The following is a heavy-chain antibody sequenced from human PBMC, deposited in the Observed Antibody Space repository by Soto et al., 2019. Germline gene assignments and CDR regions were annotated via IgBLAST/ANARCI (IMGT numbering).Heavy chain of an antibody. CDR2: INSDGSST. J-gene: IGHJ6*02. CDR1: GLTFSSYW. D-gene: IGHD3-10*01. CDR3: ARSYHSGSGAIYYYYGMDV. V-gene: IGHV3-74*01. Sequence: GGSLRLSCAASGLTFSSYWMHWVRQAPGKGLVWVSRINSDGSSTSYADSVKGRFTISRDNAKNTLYLQMNSLRAEDTAVYYCARSYHSGSGAIYYYYGMDVWGQGTTVTVSS.